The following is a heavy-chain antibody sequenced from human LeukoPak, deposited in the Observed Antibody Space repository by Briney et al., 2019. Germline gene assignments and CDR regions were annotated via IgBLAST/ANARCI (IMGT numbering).Heavy chain of an antibody. CDR2: IYPSGST. Sequence: PSQTLSLTCTVSGGSISSGSYYWSWIRQPAGKGLEWIGRIYPSGSTNNNPSLKSRVTMSIDTSKNQFSLNLNSVTAADTAVYYCAREDRSANWFDPWGQGTLVTVSS. CDR3: AREDRSANWFDP. V-gene: IGHV4-61*02. J-gene: IGHJ5*02. CDR1: GGSISSGSYY.